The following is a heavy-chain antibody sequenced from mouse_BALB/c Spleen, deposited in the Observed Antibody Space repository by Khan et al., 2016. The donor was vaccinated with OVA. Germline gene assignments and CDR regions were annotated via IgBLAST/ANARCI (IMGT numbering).Heavy chain of an antibody. Sequence: EVELVESGGDLVKPGGSLKLSCAASGFTFSNYAMSWVRRTPDKRLEWVATISSAGTYTYYPDSVKGRFTISRNNAKNTLYLQMSSLKSEDTAMFYCASYLTGSFAYWGQGTLVTVSA. CDR1: GFTFSNYA. CDR3: ASYLTGSFAY. J-gene: IGHJ3*01. CDR2: ISSAGTYT. D-gene: IGHD4-1*01. V-gene: IGHV5-6*01.